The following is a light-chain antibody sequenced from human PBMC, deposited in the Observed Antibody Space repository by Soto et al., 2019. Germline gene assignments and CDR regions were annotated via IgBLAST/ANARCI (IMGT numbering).Light chain of an antibody. V-gene: IGKV1-12*01. CDR1: QDISSW. CDR2: AAS. CDR3: QQTNSFPRT. Sequence: DIQMTQSPSSVSASVGDSVTITCRASQDISSWLAWYQQKPGKAPNLLIYAASSLQSGVPSRFSGSGSGTDFTLTINSLQPEDLATYYCQQTNSFPRTFGQGTKVDIK. J-gene: IGKJ1*01.